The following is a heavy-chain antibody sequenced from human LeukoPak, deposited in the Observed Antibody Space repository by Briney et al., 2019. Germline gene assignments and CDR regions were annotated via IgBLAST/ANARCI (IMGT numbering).Heavy chain of an antibody. Sequence: PGGSLRLSCAASGFSLSSYAMHWVPQAPGKGLEYVSAISSNGGSTYYTNSVKDRFTISRDDSQNELYLQMGSLRAEDMAVYYCARARGSFRPYYFDYWGQGTLVTVSS. CDR1: GFSLSSYA. CDR2: ISSNGGST. CDR3: ARARGSFRPYYFDY. V-gene: IGHV3-64*01. D-gene: IGHD1-26*01. J-gene: IGHJ4*02.